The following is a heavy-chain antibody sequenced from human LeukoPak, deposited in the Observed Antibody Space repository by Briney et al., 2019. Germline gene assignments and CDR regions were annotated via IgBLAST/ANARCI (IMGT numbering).Heavy chain of an antibody. CDR3: ATPYSWDGESAADY. D-gene: IGHD5-18*01. CDR2: IYYSGST. Sequence: SETLSLTCTVSGGSISSSSYYWGWIRQPPGKGLEWIGSIYYSGSTYYNPSLKSRVTISVDTSKNQFSLKLSSVTAADTAVYYCATPYSWDGESAADYWGQGTLVTVSS. J-gene: IGHJ4*02. V-gene: IGHV4-39*01. CDR1: GGSISSSSYY.